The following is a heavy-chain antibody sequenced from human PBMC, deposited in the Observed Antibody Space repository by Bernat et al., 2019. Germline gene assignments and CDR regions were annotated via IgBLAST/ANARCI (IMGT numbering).Heavy chain of an antibody. D-gene: IGHD2-8*01. V-gene: IGHV4-39*01. CDR3: ARQDLIHFDF. Sequence: QLQLQESGPGLLKPSETLSLTCTVSGASISSSSYYWGWIRQPPGKGLEWIWNIYYSGSTYYNPSLKSRVTISVDTSKNQISLKLNSVTAADTAVYYCARQDLIHFDFWGQGILVTVSS. J-gene: IGHJ4*02. CDR1: GASISSSSYY. CDR2: IYYSGST.